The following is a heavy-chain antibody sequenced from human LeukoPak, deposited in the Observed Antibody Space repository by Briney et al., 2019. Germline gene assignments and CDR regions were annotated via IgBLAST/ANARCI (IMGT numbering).Heavy chain of an antibody. J-gene: IGHJ4*02. CDR1: GFTFSSYW. D-gene: IGHD2-15*01. Sequence: GGSPRLSCAASGFTFSSYWMSWVRQAPGKGLEWVANIKHDGSEKYYVDSVKGRFTISRDNAKNSLYLQMNSLRAEDTAVYYCARFRYCSGGSCHYYFDYWGQGTLVTVSS. V-gene: IGHV3-7*01. CDR3: ARFRYCSGGSCHYYFDY. CDR2: IKHDGSEK.